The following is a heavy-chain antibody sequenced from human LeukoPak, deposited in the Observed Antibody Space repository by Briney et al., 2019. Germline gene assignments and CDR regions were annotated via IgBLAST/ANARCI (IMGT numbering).Heavy chain of an antibody. V-gene: IGHV4-34*01. D-gene: IGHD3-22*01. CDR1: GGSFSGYY. J-gene: IGHJ4*02. Sequence: SETLSLTCAVYGGSFSGYYWSWIRQPPGKGLEWIGEINHSGSTNYNPALKSRVTISVGTSKNQFSLKLSSVTAADTAVYYCARPYDSSGYYYGYWGQGTLVTVSS. CDR3: ARPYDSSGYYYGY. CDR2: INHSGST.